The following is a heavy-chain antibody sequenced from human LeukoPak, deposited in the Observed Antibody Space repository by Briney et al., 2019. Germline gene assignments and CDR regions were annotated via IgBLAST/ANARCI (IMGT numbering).Heavy chain of an antibody. CDR3: AVQIEYSSSFYMDV. V-gene: IGHV1-24*01. CDR2: FDPEDGET. D-gene: IGHD6-6*01. CDR1: GYTLTELS. J-gene: IGHJ6*03. Sequence: ASVKVSCKVSGYTLTELSMHWVRQAPGKGLEWMGGFDPEDGETIYAQKFQGRVTMTEDTSTDTAYMELSSLRSEDTAVYYCAVQIEYSSSFYMDVWGKGTTVTVSS.